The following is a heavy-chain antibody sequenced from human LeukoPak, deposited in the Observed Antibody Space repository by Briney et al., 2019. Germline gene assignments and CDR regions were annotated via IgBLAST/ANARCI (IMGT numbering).Heavy chain of an antibody. CDR1: GFTFSRHG. CDR2: IGDTGRAK. CDR3: AREAAWGNWYFDL. D-gene: IGHD3-16*01. J-gene: IGHJ2*01. V-gene: IGHV3-30*03. Sequence: PGRSLRLSCAASGFTFSRHGMHWVRQAPGKGLEWVAVIGDTGRAKYYADSVEGRFTTSRDNSQNTLYLEMNSLRYKDTALYYCAREAAWGNWYFDLWGRGTLVTVSS.